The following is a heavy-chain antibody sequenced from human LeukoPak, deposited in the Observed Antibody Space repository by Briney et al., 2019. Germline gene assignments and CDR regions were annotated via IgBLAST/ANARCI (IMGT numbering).Heavy chain of an antibody. J-gene: IGHJ5*02. CDR2: IYSGGST. CDR1: GFTVSSNY. V-gene: IGHV3-53*01. CDR3: ARSTMVRGVRFDP. Sequence: GGSLRLSCAASGFTVSSNYMSWVRQAPGKGLEWVSVIYSGGSTYYADSVKGRFTISRDNSKNTLYLQMNSLRAEDTAVYYWARSTMVRGVRFDPWGQGTLVTVSS. D-gene: IGHD3-10*01.